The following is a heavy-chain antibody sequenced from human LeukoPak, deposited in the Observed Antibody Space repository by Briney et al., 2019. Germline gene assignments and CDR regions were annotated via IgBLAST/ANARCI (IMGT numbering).Heavy chain of an antibody. Sequence: GGSLQISCQGSGYHFTSYWIGGGRPVPGEGLEWMGIIYPGDSDTRYSPSFQGQVTISADKSISTAYLQWSSLKASDTAMYYCARQHDAFDIWGQGTMVTVSS. V-gene: IGHV5-51*01. CDR3: ARQHDAFDI. CDR1: GYHFTSYW. J-gene: IGHJ3*02. CDR2: IYPGDSDT.